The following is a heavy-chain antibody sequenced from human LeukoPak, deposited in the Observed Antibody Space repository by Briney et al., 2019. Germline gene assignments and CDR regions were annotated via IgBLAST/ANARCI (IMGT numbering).Heavy chain of an antibody. J-gene: IGHJ6*02. CDR1: GGSISSSSYY. Sequence: SETLSLTCTVSGGSISSSSYYWGWIRQPPGKGLEWIGSIYYSGSTYYNPSLKSRVTISVDTSKNQFSLKLSPVTAADTAVYYCARPMVPNYYYYGMDVWGQGTTVTVSS. CDR3: ARPMVPNYYYYGMDV. D-gene: IGHD3-10*01. CDR2: IYYSGST. V-gene: IGHV4-39*01.